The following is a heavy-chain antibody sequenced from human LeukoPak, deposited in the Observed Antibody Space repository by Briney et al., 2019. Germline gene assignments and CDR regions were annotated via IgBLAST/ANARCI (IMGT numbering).Heavy chain of an antibody. CDR1: GGSISSYY. V-gene: IGHV4-59*01. J-gene: IGHJ6*03. Sequence: SETLSFTCTVSGGSISSYYWSWIRQPPGKGLEWIGYIYYSGSTNYNPSLKSRVTISVDTSKNQFSLKLSSVTAADTAVYYCARTHFGYCSSTSCPSSSYYYYYMDVWGKGTTVTVSS. CDR3: ARTHFGYCSSTSCPSSSYYYYYMDV. CDR2: IYYSGST. D-gene: IGHD2-2*01.